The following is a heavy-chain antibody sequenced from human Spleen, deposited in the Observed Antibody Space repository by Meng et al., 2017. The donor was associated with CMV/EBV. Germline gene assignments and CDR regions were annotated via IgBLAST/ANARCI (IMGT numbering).Heavy chain of an antibody. CDR2: TSPSGRHI. CDR3: ARVDYTSNWETFDF. Sequence: GESLKISCAASGFSFSEYSMSWVRQAPGKGLEWVSSTSPSGRHIYYSESGRGRFTISRDNADNSLSLQMNNLRADDTATYYCARVDYTSNWETFDFWGQGVLVTVSS. CDR1: GFSFSEYS. D-gene: IGHD6-13*01. V-gene: IGHV3-21*01. J-gene: IGHJ4*02.